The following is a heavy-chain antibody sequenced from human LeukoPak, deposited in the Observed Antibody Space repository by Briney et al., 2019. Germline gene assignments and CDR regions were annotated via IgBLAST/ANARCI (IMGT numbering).Heavy chain of an antibody. J-gene: IGHJ4*02. CDR1: GGSINYYY. Sequence: SETLCLTCTVSGGSINYYYWMWIRQPPGKGLEWVGYIYYSGGNHYNPSLKSRVTMFVDTSKNQLSLRLIDGTGADSAVDYCAREPPGAGHFDYWGQGSLVTVSS. CDR3: AREPPGAGHFDY. D-gene: IGHD7-27*01. CDR2: IYYSGGN. V-gene: IGHV4-59*01.